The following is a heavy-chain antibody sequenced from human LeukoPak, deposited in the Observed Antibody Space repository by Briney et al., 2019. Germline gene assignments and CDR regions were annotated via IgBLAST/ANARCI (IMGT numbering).Heavy chain of an antibody. CDR2: IFNSGST. Sequence: SETLSLTCTVSAGSIRSYYWSWIRQPPGKGLELIGYIFNSGSTNYNPSPKSRVTMSLDTSKSQFSLRLNSVTAADTAVYYCAKIVGLPATMAYFDYWGQGILITVSS. V-gene: IGHV4-59*01. CDR1: AGSIRSYY. CDR3: AKIVGLPATMAYFDY. D-gene: IGHD2-2*01. J-gene: IGHJ4*02.